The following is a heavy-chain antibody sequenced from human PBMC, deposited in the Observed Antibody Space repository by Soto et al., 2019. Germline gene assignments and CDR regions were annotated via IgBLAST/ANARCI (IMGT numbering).Heavy chain of an antibody. J-gene: IGHJ6*02. Sequence: SSETLSLTCAVYGGSFSGYYWSWIRQPPGKGLEWIGEINHSGSTNYNPSLKSRVTISVDTSKNQFSLKLSSVTAADTAVYYCARVMLLDYYYGMDVWGQGTTVTVSS. CDR2: INHSGST. D-gene: IGHD3-16*01. CDR3: ARVMLLDYYYGMDV. CDR1: GGSFSGYY. V-gene: IGHV4-34*01.